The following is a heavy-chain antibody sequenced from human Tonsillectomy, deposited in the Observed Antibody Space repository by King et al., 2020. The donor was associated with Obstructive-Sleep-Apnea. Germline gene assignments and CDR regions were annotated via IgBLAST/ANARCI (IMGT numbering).Heavy chain of an antibody. CDR3: ARNNFRAPMAATPRFDY. J-gene: IGHJ4*02. CDR2: IYSGGGT. CDR1: GFTVSSNY. Sequence: VQLVESGGGLVQPGGSLRLSCAASGFTVSSNYMSWVRQAPGKGLEWVSVIYSGGGTYYADSVKGRCTISRDNSKNTLYLQMDSLRAEDTAVNYCARNNFRAPMAATPRFDYWGQGTLVTVSS. V-gene: IGHV3-66*01. D-gene: IGHD1-26*01.